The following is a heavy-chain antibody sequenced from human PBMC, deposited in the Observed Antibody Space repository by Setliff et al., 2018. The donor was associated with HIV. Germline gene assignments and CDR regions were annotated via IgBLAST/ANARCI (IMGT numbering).Heavy chain of an antibody. J-gene: IGHJ2*01. Sequence: ASVKVSCKASGYTFTSYGISWVRQAPGQGLEWMGWISAYNGDTNYAQKFQGRVTMTTDTSTSTAYMELRSLRSDDTAVYYCARDVSEWEPYWHFDLWGRGTLVTVSS. CDR1: GYTFTSYG. V-gene: IGHV1-18*01. CDR2: ISAYNGDT. D-gene: IGHD1-26*01. CDR3: ARDVSEWEPYWHFDL.